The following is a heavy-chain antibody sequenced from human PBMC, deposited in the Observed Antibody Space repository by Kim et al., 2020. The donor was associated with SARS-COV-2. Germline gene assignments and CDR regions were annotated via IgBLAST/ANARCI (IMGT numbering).Heavy chain of an antibody. Sequence: GGSLRLSCAASGFTFSSYGMHWVRQAPGKGLEWVAVIWYDGSNKYYADYVKGRFTISRDNSKNTLYLQMNSLRAEETAVYYCARGGGRRIVGATSAFDIWGQGTMVTVSS. CDR2: IWYDGSNK. CDR1: GFTFSSYG. V-gene: IGHV3-33*08. CDR3: ARGGGRRIVGATSAFDI. D-gene: IGHD1-26*01. J-gene: IGHJ3*02.